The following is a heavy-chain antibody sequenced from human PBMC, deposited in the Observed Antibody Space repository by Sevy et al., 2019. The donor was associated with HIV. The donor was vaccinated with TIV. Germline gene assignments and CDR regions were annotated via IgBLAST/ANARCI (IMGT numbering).Heavy chain of an antibody. V-gene: IGHV3-30-3*01. Sequence: GGSLRLSCAASGFTFSSYAMHWVRQAPGKGLEWVAVISYDGSNKYYADSVKGRFTISRDNSKNTLYLQMNSLRAEDTAVYYCAREGRLEELSRYFDYWGQGTLVTVSS. D-gene: IGHD3-16*02. J-gene: IGHJ4*02. CDR3: AREGRLEELSRYFDY. CDR1: GFTFSSYA. CDR2: ISYDGSNK.